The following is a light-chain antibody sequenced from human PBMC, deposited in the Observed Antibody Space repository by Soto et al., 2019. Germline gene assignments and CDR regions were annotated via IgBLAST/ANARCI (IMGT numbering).Light chain of an antibody. CDR1: QGVSSTY. CDR2: GAS. V-gene: IGKV3-20*01. CDR3: QQFGGSSRT. Sequence: EIMLTQSPGTLSLSQGERATLSCRASQGVSSTYLAWYQQKPGQAPRLLIYGASFRATGIPDRFSGSGSGTDFTLTITRLEPEDFAVYYCQQFGGSSRTFGQGTKVDIK. J-gene: IGKJ1*01.